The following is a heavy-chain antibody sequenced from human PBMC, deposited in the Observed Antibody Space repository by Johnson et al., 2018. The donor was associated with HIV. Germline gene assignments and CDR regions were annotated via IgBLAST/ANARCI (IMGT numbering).Heavy chain of an antibody. Sequence: VQLVESGGGLVQPGGSLRLSCAASGFTFTNAWMSWVRQAPGKGLEWVGRIKRKIDGGTPDYAASVKGRFTISRDDSKNTLYLQMNSLKTEDTAIYSCARPHSFQYQHAFDIWGQGTKVTVSS. CDR3: ARPHSFQYQHAFDI. CDR2: IKRKIDGGTP. CDR1: GFTFTNAW. J-gene: IGHJ3*02. V-gene: IGHV3-15*01. D-gene: IGHD1-26*01.